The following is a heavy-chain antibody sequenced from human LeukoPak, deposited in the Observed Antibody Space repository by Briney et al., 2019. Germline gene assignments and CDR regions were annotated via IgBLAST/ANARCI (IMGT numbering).Heavy chain of an antibody. D-gene: IGHD3-16*01. Sequence: SQTLSLTCPVAGGSISSGSYWWSWIRQHPEKGLEWIGYVYYSGSTYYNPSLKSRVSISVDTSENRLSLTLTSLTAADTAVYYCARGHRSSSAYHCNAMDVWGQGTTVTVSS. CDR3: ARGHRSSSAYHCNAMDV. CDR1: GGSISSGSYW. J-gene: IGHJ6*02. V-gene: IGHV4-31*03. CDR2: VYYSGST.